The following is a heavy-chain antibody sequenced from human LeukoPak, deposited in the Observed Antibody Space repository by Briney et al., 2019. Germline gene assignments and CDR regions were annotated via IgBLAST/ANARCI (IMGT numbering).Heavy chain of an antibody. CDR1: GFTFTSHW. Sequence: GESLKISCKGSGFTFTSHWIIWVLQMAGKGLEWMVIIYAGDSDTRYSPSFQGHVTISADTSSSTAYLQWSSLKASDSAMYYCAISSIAARDAFDIWGQGTVVTVSS. D-gene: IGHD6-6*01. V-gene: IGHV5-51*01. CDR3: AISSIAARDAFDI. J-gene: IGHJ3*02. CDR2: IYAGDSDT.